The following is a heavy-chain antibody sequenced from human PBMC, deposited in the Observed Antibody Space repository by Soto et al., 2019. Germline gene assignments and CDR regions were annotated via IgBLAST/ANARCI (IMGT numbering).Heavy chain of an antibody. CDR2: VNPSGGHT. V-gene: IGHV1-46*01. D-gene: IGHD2-21*02. CDR1: GDTFTDYY. CDR3: ERWGHVVVVTAALDY. Sequence: QVQLVQSGAELKKPGASVKVSCKASGDTFTDYYRHWVRQAPGQGLEWMGTVNPSGGHTTYAQHFLGSMTTTRDTSTSTLYMELTSLTSEDTAIDSCERWGHVVVVTAALDYWGQGTLVTVSS. J-gene: IGHJ4*02.